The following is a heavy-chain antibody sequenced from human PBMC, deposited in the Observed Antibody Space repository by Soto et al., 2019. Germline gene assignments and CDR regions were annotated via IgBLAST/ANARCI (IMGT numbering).Heavy chain of an antibody. CDR3: ARQGFGALHGLVDV. J-gene: IGHJ6*02. D-gene: IGHD3-10*01. Sequence: SETLSLTCTVSGGSLSSSSYSWGWFRQPPGKGLEWIGSMYYSGTTYYNPSLKSRVTISVDTSKSQFSLKLTSVTATDTAVYYCARQGFGALHGLVDVWGQGTTVT. V-gene: IGHV4-39*01. CDR1: GGSLSSSSYS. CDR2: MYYSGTT.